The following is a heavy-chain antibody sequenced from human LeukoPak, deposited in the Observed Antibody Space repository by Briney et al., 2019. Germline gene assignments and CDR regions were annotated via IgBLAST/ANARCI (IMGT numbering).Heavy chain of an antibody. V-gene: IGHV3-9*01. CDR3: AKAVSGGHFDY. CDR2: ISWNSGSI. J-gene: IGHJ4*02. CDR1: GFTFDDYA. Sequence: GGSLRLSCAASGFTFDDYAMHWVRQAPGKGLEWVSGISWNSGSIGYADSVKGRFTISRDNAKNSLYLQMNSLRAEDTALYYCAKAVSGGHFDYWGQGTLVTVSS. D-gene: IGHD2-15*01.